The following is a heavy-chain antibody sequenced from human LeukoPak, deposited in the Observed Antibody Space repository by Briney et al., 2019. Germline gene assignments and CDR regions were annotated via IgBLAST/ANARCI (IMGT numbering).Heavy chain of an antibody. CDR1: SXSISSSGYY. CDR2: IYYSGST. CDR3: ARNADMYYYVDN. D-gene: IGHD3-10*01. V-gene: IGHV4-31*03. Sequence: PSETLSLTCTVSSXSISSSGYYCSWIRQHPGKGPEWIGCIYYSGSTYYNPSLKSRVTISVDTSKNQFSLSLSSVTAADTAVYYCARNADMYYYVDNWGQGTLVTVSS. J-gene: IGHJ4*02.